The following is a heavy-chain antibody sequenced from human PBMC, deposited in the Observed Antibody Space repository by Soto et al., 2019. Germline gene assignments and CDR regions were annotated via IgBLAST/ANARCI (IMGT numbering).Heavy chain of an antibody. D-gene: IGHD6-25*01. CDR3: ARVCLSSGRIRPRGWFEP. V-gene: IGHV1-69*01. CDR1: GGTFSSYG. Sequence: QVQLVQSGAEVKKPGSSVKVSCKASGGTFSSYGISWVRQAPGQGLEWMGGIIPIFGTANYAQKFQGRVTITAAESTSTAYMELSRLRSEDTAVDYCARVCLSSGRIRPRGWFEPWGQGTLVTVSS. CDR2: IIPIFGTA. J-gene: IGHJ5*02.